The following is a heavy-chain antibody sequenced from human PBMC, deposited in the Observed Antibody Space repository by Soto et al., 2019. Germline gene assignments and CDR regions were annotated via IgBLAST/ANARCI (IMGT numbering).Heavy chain of an antibody. CDR3: ARKNTYYYDSSGRMDV. D-gene: IGHD3-22*01. V-gene: IGHV3-48*02. CDR1: GLTFISFR. J-gene: IGHJ6*02. CDR2: ISSSSSTI. Sequence: EVQLVESGGGLVQPGGSLGFSVAASGLTFISFRMNWVGRAQGRGREWVSYISSSSSTIYYADSVKGRFTISRDNAKNSLYLQMNSLRDEDTAVYYCARKNTYYYDSSGRMDVWGQGTTVTVSS.